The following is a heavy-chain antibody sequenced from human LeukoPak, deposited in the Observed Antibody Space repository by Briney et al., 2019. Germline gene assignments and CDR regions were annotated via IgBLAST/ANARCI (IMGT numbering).Heavy chain of an antibody. CDR2: IYSDGGT. J-gene: IGHJ4*02. CDR1: GFTVSSCH. CDR3: ARGLTGTTVFFEL. V-gene: IGHV3-53*01. Sequence: GGSLRLSCAASGFTVSSCHISWVRQAPGKGLEWVSIIYSDGGTYYADSVKGRFTLSRDNSKNTLYLQMNSLRAEDTAVYYCARGLTGTTVFFELWGQGTLVTVSS. D-gene: IGHD1-14*01.